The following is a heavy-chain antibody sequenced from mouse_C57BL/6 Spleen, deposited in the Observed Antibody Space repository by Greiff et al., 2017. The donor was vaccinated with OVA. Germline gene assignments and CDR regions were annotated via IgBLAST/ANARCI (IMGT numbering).Heavy chain of an antibody. D-gene: IGHD1-1*01. J-gene: IGHJ3*01. CDR2: ISSGGSYT. CDR1: GFTFSSYG. V-gene: IGHV5-6*01. Sequence: EVKVVESGGDLVKPGGSLKLSCAASGFTFSSYGMSWVRQTPDKRLEWVATISSGGSYTYYPDSVKGRFTISRDNAKNTLYLQMSSLKSEDTAMYYCARNDYGSSPFAYWGQGTLVTVSA. CDR3: ARNDYGSSPFAY.